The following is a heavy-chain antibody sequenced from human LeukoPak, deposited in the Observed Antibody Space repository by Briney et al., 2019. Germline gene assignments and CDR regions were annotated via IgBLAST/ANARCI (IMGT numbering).Heavy chain of an antibody. CDR2: INPDGSST. D-gene: IGHD3-10*01. J-gene: IGHJ4*02. V-gene: IGHV3-74*01. Sequence: GSLRLSCAASGFSFSNYWMHWVRQTPGKGLVWVSRINPDGSSTSYADSVKGRFTISRDNAKNTLYLQMNSLRADDTAVYHCTADTFGARDSWGQGTPVTVSS. CDR1: GFSFSNYW. CDR3: TADTFGARDS.